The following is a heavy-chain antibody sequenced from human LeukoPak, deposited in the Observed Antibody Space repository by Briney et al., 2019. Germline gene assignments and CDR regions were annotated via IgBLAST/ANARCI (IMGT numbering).Heavy chain of an antibody. CDR3: AREYCSSTSCYLYNWYFDL. D-gene: IGHD2-2*01. CDR1: GGSISSYY. CDR2: IYTSGST. V-gene: IGHV4-4*07. Sequence: PSETLSLTSTVTGGSISSYYWSWIRQPAGKGLEWIGRIYTSGSTNYNPSLKSRVTMSVDTSKNQFSLKLSSVTAADTAVYYCAREYCSSTSCYLYNWYFDLWGRGTLVTVSS. J-gene: IGHJ2*01.